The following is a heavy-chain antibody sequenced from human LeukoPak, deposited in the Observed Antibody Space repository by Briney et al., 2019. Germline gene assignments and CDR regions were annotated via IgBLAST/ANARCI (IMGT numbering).Heavy chain of an antibody. CDR1: GGSFSGYY. CDR2: INHSGST. CDR3: ARGVWAVVVPAAAPYFDY. V-gene: IGHV4-34*01. Sequence: SETLSLTCAVYGGSFSGYYWSWIRQPPGKGLEWIGEINHSGSTNYNPSLESRVTISVDTSKNQFSLKLSSVTAADTAVYYCARGVWAVVVPAAAPYFDYWGQGTLVTVSS. D-gene: IGHD2-2*01. J-gene: IGHJ4*02.